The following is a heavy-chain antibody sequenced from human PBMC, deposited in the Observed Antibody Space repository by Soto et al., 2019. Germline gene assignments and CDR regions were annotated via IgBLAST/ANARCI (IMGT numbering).Heavy chain of an antibody. V-gene: IGHV1-69*13. CDR1: GGTFSSDG. D-gene: IGHD3-22*01. CDR2: ITPIFRAT. J-gene: IGHJ2*01. Sequence: GASVKVSCKDSGGTFSSDGISWVRQAPGQGLEWMGGITPIFRATKYAQKFQGRVTITADESTSTAYMELSSLRSEDTAVYYCARGRDTYYYDSSEYSGWYFDLWGRGTLVTVSS. CDR3: ARGRDTYYYDSSEYSGWYFDL.